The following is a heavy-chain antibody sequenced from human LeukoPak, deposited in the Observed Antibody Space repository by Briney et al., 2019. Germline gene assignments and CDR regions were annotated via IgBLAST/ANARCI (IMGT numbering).Heavy chain of an antibody. V-gene: IGHV3-13*01. D-gene: IGHD3-22*01. CDR2: IGTAGDT. Sequence: GGSLRLSCAASGFTFSSYDMHWVRQATGKGLEWVSAIGTAGDTCYPGSVKGRFTISRENAKNSLYLQMNSLRAGDTAVYYCARGPSYYDSSGYLFDYWGQGTLVTVSS. CDR3: ARGPSYYDSSGYLFDY. CDR1: GFTFSSYD. J-gene: IGHJ4*02.